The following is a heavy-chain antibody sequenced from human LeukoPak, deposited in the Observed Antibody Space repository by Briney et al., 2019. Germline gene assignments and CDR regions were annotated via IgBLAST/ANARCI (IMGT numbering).Heavy chain of an antibody. D-gene: IGHD3-9*01. Sequence: GASVKVSCKAPGYTFTGYYMHCVRQAPGQGLEWVGWINPNSGGTNYAQKFQGRVTMTRDTSISTAYMELSRLRSDDTAVYYCARDYERGRLVITTVGYWGQGTLVTVSS. J-gene: IGHJ4*02. V-gene: IGHV1-2*02. CDR3: ARDYERGRLVITTVGY. CDR1: GYTFTGYY. CDR2: INPNSGGT.